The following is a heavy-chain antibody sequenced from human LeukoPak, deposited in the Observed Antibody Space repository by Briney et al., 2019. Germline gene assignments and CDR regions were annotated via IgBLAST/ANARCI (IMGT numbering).Heavy chain of an antibody. J-gene: IGHJ4*02. Sequence: MPSETLSLTCTVSGGSVSSSSYYWGWIHQPPGKGLEWIGSIYYSGSTYYNPSLKSRVTISVDTSKNQFSLKLSSVTAADTAVYYCARDGYYYDSSGYYSHIKPIDYWGQGTLVTVSS. V-gene: IGHV4-39*07. CDR3: ARDGYYYDSSGYYSHIKPIDY. CDR1: GGSVSSSSYY. CDR2: IYYSGST. D-gene: IGHD3-22*01.